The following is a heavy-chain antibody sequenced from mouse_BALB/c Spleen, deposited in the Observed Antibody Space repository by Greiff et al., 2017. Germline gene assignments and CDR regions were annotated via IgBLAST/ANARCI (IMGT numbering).Heavy chain of an antibody. CDR2: ISNGGGST. Sequence: EVQVVESGGGLVQPGGSRKLSCAASGFTFSSYTMSWVRQTPEKRLEWVAYISNGGGSTYYPDTVKGRFTISRDNAKNTLYLQMSSLKSEDTAMYYCARQYGLYAMDYWGQGTSVTVSS. CDR3: ARQYGLYAMDY. J-gene: IGHJ4*01. V-gene: IGHV5-12-2*01. CDR1: GFTFSSYT. D-gene: IGHD1-1*02.